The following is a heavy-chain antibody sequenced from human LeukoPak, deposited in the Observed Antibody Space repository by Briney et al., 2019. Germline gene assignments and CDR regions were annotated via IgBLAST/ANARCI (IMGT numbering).Heavy chain of an antibody. V-gene: IGHV4-61*05. CDR2: IYYSGST. D-gene: IGHD5-12*01. Sequence: SETLSLTCTVSGDPISSSRHSWGWIRQPPGKGLEWIGYIYYSGSTKYNPSLKSRVTISVDTSKNQFSLKLSSVSAADTAVYYCARGGILRSDAFDIWGQGTMVTVSS. J-gene: IGHJ3*02. CDR1: GDPISSSRHS. CDR3: ARGGILRSDAFDI.